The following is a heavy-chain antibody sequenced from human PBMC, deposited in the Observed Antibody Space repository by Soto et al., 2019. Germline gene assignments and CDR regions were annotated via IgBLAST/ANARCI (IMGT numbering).Heavy chain of an antibody. J-gene: IGHJ4*02. Sequence: PGGSLRFSCAASGFTFGSYAMSWVRQAPGKGLEWVSAISGSGGSTYYADSVKGRFTISRDNSKNSLYLQMNSLRAEDTAVYYCARVVRYPPRFDYWGQGTLVTVSS. CDR2: ISGSGGST. CDR1: GFTFGSYA. V-gene: IGHV3-23*01. CDR3: ARVVRYPPRFDY. D-gene: IGHD3-9*01.